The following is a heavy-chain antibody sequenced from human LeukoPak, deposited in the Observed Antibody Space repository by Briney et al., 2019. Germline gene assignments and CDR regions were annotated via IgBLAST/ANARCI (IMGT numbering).Heavy chain of an antibody. CDR3: ARDADYDSSGNDAFDI. D-gene: IGHD3-22*01. CDR1: GGSISNTIYH. V-gene: IGHV4-39*02. CDR2: IYYSGST. Sequence: SETLSLSCTVSGGSISNTIYHWGWIRQPPGKGLEWIGNIYYSGSTYYNPSLKSRVTISIDTSKNQFSLKLNSVTAADTAVYYCARDADYDSSGNDAFDIWGQGTMVTVSS. J-gene: IGHJ3*02.